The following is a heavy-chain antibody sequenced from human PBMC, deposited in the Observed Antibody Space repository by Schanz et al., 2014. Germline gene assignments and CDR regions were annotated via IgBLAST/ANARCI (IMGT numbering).Heavy chain of an antibody. D-gene: IGHD3-10*01. Sequence: VQLVESGGGVVQPGGSLRLSCAASGFTFSSYAMSWVRQAPGKGLEWVSAISGSGDSAYYADSVKGRFTISRDNSKNTLYLQINSLRAEDTAVYYCAKDGPRGSGSYSADGGMDVWGQGTTVA. CDR2: ISGSGDSA. CDR3: AKDGPRGSGSYSADGGMDV. V-gene: IGHV3-23*04. J-gene: IGHJ6*02. CDR1: GFTFSSYA.